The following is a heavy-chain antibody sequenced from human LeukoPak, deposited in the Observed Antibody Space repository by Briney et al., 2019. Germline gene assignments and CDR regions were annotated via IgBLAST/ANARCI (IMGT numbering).Heavy chain of an antibody. V-gene: IGHV1-69*04. CDR3: ARDRAHYYGSGSLVDY. CDR1: GGTFSSYA. CDR2: IIPILGIA. Sequence: ASVKVSCKASGGTFSSYAISWVRQAPGQGLEWMGRIIPILGIANYAQKFQGRVTITADKSTSTAYMELSSLRSEGTAVYYCARDRAHYYGSGSLVDYWGQGTLVTVSS. D-gene: IGHD3-10*01. J-gene: IGHJ4*02.